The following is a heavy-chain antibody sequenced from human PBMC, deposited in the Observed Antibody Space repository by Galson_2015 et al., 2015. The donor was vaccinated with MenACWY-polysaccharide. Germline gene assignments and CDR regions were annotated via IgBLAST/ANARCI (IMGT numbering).Heavy chain of an antibody. D-gene: IGHD2-15*01. V-gene: IGHV5-51*01. CDR3: ARQGCSGGSCYLPDY. CDR2: IYPGDSDT. Sequence: QSGAEVKKPGESLRISCTGSGYSFTSYWIGWVRQMPGKGLEWMGIIYPGDSDTRYSPSFQGQVTISADKSISTAYLQWSSLKASDTAMYYCARQGCSGGSCYLPDYWGQGTLVTVSS. J-gene: IGHJ4*02. CDR1: GYSFTSYW.